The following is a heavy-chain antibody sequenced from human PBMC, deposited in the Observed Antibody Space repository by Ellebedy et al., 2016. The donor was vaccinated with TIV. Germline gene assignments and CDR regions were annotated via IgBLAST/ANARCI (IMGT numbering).Heavy chain of an antibody. CDR2: ISAYNGNT. CDR1: GYTFTSYG. J-gene: IGHJ6*02. V-gene: IGHV1-18*01. D-gene: IGHD3-10*01. CDR3: ARALGDYYGSGDGFYYYYGMDV. Sequence: ASVKVSCXASGYTFTSYGISWVRQAPGQGLEWMGWISAYNGNTNYAQKLQGRVTMTTDTSTSTAYMELSSLRSEDTAVYYCARALGDYYGSGDGFYYYYGMDVWGQGTTVTVSS.